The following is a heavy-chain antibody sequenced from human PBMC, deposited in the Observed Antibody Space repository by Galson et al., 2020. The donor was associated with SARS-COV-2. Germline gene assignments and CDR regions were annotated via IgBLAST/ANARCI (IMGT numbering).Heavy chain of an antibody. Sequence: GESLKISCAASGFTFSSFEMNWVRQAPGKGLEWISYISNSGDTRYYADSVEGRFTISRDNAKNSLYLQMNSLRAEDTAVYHCARDLAGNWNDRWGQGTLVTVSS. V-gene: IGHV3-48*03. D-gene: IGHD1-1*01. CDR1: GFTFSSFE. CDR3: ARDLAGNWNDR. J-gene: IGHJ4*02. CDR2: ISNSGDTR.